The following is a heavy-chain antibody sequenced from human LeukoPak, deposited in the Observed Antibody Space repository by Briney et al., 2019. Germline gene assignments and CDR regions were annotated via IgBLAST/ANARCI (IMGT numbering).Heavy chain of an antibody. Sequence: GASVKVSCKASGYTFTGYYMHWVRQAPGQGLEWMGWINPNSGGTNYAQKFQGRVTMTRDTSISTAYMELSRLRSDDTAVYYCARVPPRITGTTIPFWFDPWGQGTLVTVSS. CDR2: INPNSGGT. V-gene: IGHV1-2*02. CDR1: GYTFTGYY. D-gene: IGHD1-7*01. CDR3: ARVPPRITGTTIPFWFDP. J-gene: IGHJ5*02.